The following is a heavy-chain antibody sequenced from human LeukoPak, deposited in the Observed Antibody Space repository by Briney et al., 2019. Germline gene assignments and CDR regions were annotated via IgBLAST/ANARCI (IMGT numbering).Heavy chain of an antibody. CDR3: AKALYSGWFDY. J-gene: IGHJ4*02. V-gene: IGHV3-9*01. CDR1: GFTFDDYA. CDR2: ISWNSGSI. Sequence: QAGRSLRLSCAASGFTFDDYAMHWVRQAPGKGLEWVSGISWNSGSIGYADSVKGRFTISRDNAKNSLYLQMNSLRAEDTALYYCAKALYSGWFDYWGQGTLVTVSS. D-gene: IGHD6-19*01.